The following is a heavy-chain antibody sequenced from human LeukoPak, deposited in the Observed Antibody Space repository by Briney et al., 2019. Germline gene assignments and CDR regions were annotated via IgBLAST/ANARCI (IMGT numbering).Heavy chain of an antibody. Sequence: SETLSLACAVYGGSFTGYYWTWIRQPPGKGLEWIGEIIHSGSTTYNPSLKSRVTISVDTSKKQFSLSLSSVTAADTAVYYCVRGYCSGGSCFRNNWFESWGQGTLVTVSS. CDR1: GGSFTGYY. CDR3: VRGYCSGGSCFRNNWFES. CDR2: IIHSGST. D-gene: IGHD2-15*01. J-gene: IGHJ5*01. V-gene: IGHV4-34*01.